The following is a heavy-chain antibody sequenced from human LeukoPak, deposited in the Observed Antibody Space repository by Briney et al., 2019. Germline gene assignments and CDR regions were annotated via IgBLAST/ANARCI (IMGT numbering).Heavy chain of an antibody. V-gene: IGHV3-74*01. D-gene: IGHD6-19*01. Sequence: GGSLRLSRAASGFTFSSYWMHWVRQPPGKGLEWVSRLNDDGSGTSYADSVKGRFTISRDNAKNTLYLQMNSLRAEDTAVYYCARFSGPYSSGWFFDFWGQGTLVTVSS. CDR2: LNDDGSGT. CDR1: GFTFSSYW. J-gene: IGHJ4*02. CDR3: ARFSGPYSSGWFFDF.